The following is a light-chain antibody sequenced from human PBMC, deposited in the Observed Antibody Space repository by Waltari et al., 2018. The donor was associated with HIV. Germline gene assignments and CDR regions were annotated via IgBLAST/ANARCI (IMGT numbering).Light chain of an antibody. V-gene: IGLV2-14*01. J-gene: IGLJ2*01. CDR2: EVG. CDR3: ASYTSSSTVV. CDR1: TSVAGVYNF. Sequence: SPLSLTVSASGSPGHSRPPSSAGHTSVAGVYNFFSCDQHHPGKTPKPLIYEVGNRPSGVSDRFSGSKSGNTASLTISGLQAEDEAHYYCASYTSSSTVVFGGGTEVTVL.